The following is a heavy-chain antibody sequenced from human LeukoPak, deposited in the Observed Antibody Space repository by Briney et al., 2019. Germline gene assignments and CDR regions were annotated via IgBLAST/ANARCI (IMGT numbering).Heavy chain of an antibody. J-gene: IGHJ6*03. CDR3: AKVFKPSIATIFGVVDGYYYYYMDV. CDR2: ISGSGGST. CDR1: GFTFSSYA. D-gene: IGHD3-3*01. Sequence: GRSLRLSCAASGFTFSSYAMSWVRQAPGKGLEWVSAISGSGGSTYYADSVKGRFTISRDNSKNTLYLQMNSLRAEDTAVYYCAKVFKPSIATIFGVVDGYYYYYMDVWGKGTTVTVSS. V-gene: IGHV3-23*01.